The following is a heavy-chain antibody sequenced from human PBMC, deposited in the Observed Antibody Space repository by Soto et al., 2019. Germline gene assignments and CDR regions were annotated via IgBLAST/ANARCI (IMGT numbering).Heavy chain of an antibody. CDR2: IYHSGST. Sequence: SETLSLTCAVSGGSISSGGYSWSWIRQPPGKGLEWIGYIYHSGSTYYNPSLKSRVTMSVDTSKNQFSLKLSPVTAADTAVYYCARDSLYDFWSGFYGMDVWGQGTTVTVSS. J-gene: IGHJ6*02. CDR1: GGSISSGGYS. D-gene: IGHD3-3*01. V-gene: IGHV4-30-2*01. CDR3: ARDSLYDFWSGFYGMDV.